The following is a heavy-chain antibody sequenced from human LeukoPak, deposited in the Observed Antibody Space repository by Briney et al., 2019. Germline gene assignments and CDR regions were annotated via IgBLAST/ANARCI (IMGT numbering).Heavy chain of an antibody. V-gene: IGHV3-30*04. D-gene: IGHD3-10*01. CDR1: GFTFSSYA. Sequence: GGSLRLSCAASGFTFSSYAMHWVRQAPGKGLEWVAVISYDGSNKYYADSVKGRFTISRDNSKNTLCLQMNSLRAEDTAVYYCASDMVRGVITFNFDYWGQGTLVTVSS. CDR3: ASDMVRGVITFNFDY. CDR2: ISYDGSNK. J-gene: IGHJ4*02.